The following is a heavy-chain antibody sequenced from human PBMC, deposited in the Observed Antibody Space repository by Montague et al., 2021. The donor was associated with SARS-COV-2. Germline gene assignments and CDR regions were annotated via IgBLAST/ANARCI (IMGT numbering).Heavy chain of an antibody. CDR1: GDSDGGDELG. J-gene: IGHJ4*02. CDR3: ARTSASSDY. D-gene: IGHD1-26*01. V-gene: IGHV6-1*01. Sequence: CAISGDSDGGDELGCKSEKQTPESQLGRQGGSCHRSKRYNDYAVSVKSRITINPDTSKNQISLQLNSVTPEDTAVYYCARTSASSDYWGQGTLVTVSS. CDR2: SCHRSKRYN.